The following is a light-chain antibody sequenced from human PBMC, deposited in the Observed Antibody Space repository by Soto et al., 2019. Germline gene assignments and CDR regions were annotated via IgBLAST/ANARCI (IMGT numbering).Light chain of an antibody. V-gene: IGLV3-9*01. Sequence: SYELTQPLSVSVALGQTARITWGVNNIGSKNVHWYQQKPGQAPVLVIYRDSNRPSGIPERFSGSNSGNTATLTISRAQAGDEADYYCQVWDSSTYVFGTGTKLTVL. CDR1: NIGSKN. CDR2: RDS. CDR3: QVWDSSTYV. J-gene: IGLJ1*01.